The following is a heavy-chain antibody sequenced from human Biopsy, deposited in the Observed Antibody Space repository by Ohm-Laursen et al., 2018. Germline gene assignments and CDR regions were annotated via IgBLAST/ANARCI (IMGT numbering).Heavy chain of an antibody. CDR2: IYTIGDT. CDR3: ARHAPSYSGSYWRYFDL. Sequence: SETLSLTWTVSGASMTGYFWTWVRQPAGKGLEWIGHIYTIGDTTYNPSLKSRVTISVDTSMNHLSLGLTFVTAADTAVYYCARHAPSYSGSYWRYFDLWGRGTLVTASS. CDR1: GASMTGYF. D-gene: IGHD1-26*01. J-gene: IGHJ2*01. V-gene: IGHV4-4*07.